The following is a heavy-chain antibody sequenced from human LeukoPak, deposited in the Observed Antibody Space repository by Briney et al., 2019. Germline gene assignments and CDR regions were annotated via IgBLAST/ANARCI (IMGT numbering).Heavy chain of an antibody. J-gene: IGHJ4*02. V-gene: IGHV4-59*08. Sequence: SETLSLTCTVSGGSISSYYWSWIRQPPGKGLEWIGYIHYNGITNYNPSLKSRVTMSLDTSKNQVSLKLNSVTAADTAVYYCASNNGSGSYYSPPDYWGQGTLVTVSS. CDR2: IHYNGIT. D-gene: IGHD3-10*01. CDR3: ASNNGSGSYYSPPDY. CDR1: GGSISSYY.